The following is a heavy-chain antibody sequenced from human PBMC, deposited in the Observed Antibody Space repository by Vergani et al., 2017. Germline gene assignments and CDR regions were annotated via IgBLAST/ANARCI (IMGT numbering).Heavy chain of an antibody. CDR1: GYTFTSYD. D-gene: IGHD3-3*01. CDR2: MNPNSGNT. J-gene: IGHJ4*02. V-gene: IGHV1-8*01. Sequence: QVQLVQSGAEVKKPGASVKVSCKASGYTFTSYDINWVRQATGQGLEWMGWMNPNSGNTGYAQKFQGRVTMTRNTSISTAYMELSSLRSEDTAVYYCAKSGMEREYYDFWSGIAYFDYWGQGTLVTVSS. CDR3: AKSGMEREYYDFWSGIAYFDY.